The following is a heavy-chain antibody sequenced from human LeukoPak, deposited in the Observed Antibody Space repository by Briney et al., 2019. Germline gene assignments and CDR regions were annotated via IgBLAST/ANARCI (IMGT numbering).Heavy chain of an antibody. CDR1: GYTFTSYD. CDR3: ARDSSSWYGRYYYYYGMDV. CDR2: MNPNSGNT. V-gene: IGHV1-8*01. Sequence: ASVKVSCKASGYTFTSYDINWVRQATGQGLEWMGWMNPNSGNTGYAQKFQGRVTMTRNTSISTAYMELSSLRSEDTAVYYCARDSSSWYGRYYYYYGMDVCGQGTTVTVSS. J-gene: IGHJ6*02. D-gene: IGHD6-13*01.